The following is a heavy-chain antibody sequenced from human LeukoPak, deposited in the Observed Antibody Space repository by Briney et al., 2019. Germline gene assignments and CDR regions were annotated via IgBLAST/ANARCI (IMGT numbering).Heavy chain of an antibody. D-gene: IGHD3-16*01. Sequence: GGSLRLSCAASGFTFSRYGMHWVRQAPGKGLEWVAVISYDGSNKYYADSVKGRFTISRDNAKNSLYLQMNSLRADDTAVYYCASGGGGMVIGDYWGQGTLVTVSS. V-gene: IGHV3-30*03. CDR3: ASGGGGMVIGDY. J-gene: IGHJ4*02. CDR1: GFTFSRYG. CDR2: ISYDGSNK.